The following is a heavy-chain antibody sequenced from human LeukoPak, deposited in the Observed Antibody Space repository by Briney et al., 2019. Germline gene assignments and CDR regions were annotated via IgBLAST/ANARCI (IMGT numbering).Heavy chain of an antibody. CDR2: VYYSGST. CDR3: ARGLRFELGNATSFFDY. Sequence: PSETLSLTCTVSGGSISGYYWNWIRQPPGKGLEWIGYVYYSGSTNYNPSLKSRVTISVDTSKNQFSLKLSSVTAADTAVYYCARGLRFELGNATSFFDYWGQGTLVTVSS. J-gene: IGHJ4*02. CDR1: GGSISGYY. V-gene: IGHV4-59*12. D-gene: IGHD7-27*01.